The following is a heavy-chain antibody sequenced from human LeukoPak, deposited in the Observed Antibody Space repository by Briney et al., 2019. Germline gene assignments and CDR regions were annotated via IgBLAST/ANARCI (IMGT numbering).Heavy chain of an antibody. D-gene: IGHD6-19*01. V-gene: IGHV1-46*03. CDR1: GYSFTTYY. CDR2: INPSGGGT. J-gene: IGHJ4*02. Sequence: ASVKVSCKASGYSFTTYYMHWVRQAPGQGLEWMGIINPSGGGTNYAQKFQDRVTMTRDTSTSTVYVDLSSLRSEDTAVYYCARVKPSSSGHDYWGQGTLLTVSS. CDR3: ARVKPSSSGHDY.